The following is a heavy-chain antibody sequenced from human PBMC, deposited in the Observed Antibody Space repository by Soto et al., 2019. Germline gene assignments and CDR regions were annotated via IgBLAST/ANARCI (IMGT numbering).Heavy chain of an antibody. D-gene: IGHD3-9*01. CDR2: IKSKTDGGTT. CDR3: TTPRDILTGYYNY. V-gene: IGHV3-15*01. Sequence: GGSLRLSCAASGFTFNIYAMTWVRQAPGKGLEWVGRIKSKTDGGTTDYAAPVKGRFTISRDDSKNTLYLQMNSLKTEDTAVYYCTTPRDILTGYYNYWGQGTLVTVSS. CDR1: GFTFNIYA. J-gene: IGHJ4*02.